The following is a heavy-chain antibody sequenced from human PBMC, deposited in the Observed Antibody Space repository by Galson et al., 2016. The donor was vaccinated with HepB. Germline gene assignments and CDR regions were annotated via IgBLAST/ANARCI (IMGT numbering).Heavy chain of an antibody. V-gene: IGHV3-23*01. CDR2: ITHSGEIT. CDR3: AKDLAGGGYFGMVGFDY. D-gene: IGHD1-26*01. Sequence: SLRLSCAASGFTFSSYAMRWVRQAPGKGLEWVSTITHSGEITYYTDSVKGRFTISRDNSKNTLHLQMNSLRADDTAVYYCAKDLAGGGYFGMVGFDYWGQGTLVTVSS. CDR1: GFTFSSYA. J-gene: IGHJ4*02.